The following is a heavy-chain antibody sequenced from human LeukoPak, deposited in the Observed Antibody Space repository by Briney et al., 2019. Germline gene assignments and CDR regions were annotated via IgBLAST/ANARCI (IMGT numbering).Heavy chain of an antibody. CDR2: ISSSGSTI. V-gene: IGHV3-11*01. Sequence: GGSLRLFCAASGFTFSDYYMSWIRQAPGKGLEWVSYISSSGSTIYYADSVKGRFTISRDNAKNSLYLQMNSLRAEDTAVYYCARERSTSSRNWFDPWGQGTLVTVSS. J-gene: IGHJ5*02. CDR1: GFTFSDYY. D-gene: IGHD2-2*01. CDR3: ARERSTSSRNWFDP.